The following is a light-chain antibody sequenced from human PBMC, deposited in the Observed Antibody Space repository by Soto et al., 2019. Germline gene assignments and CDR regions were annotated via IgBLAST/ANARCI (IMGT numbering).Light chain of an antibody. CDR1: NSNIGSDT. Sequence: QSVLTQPPSTSGTPGQRVTISCSGRNSNIGSDTVNWYQQVPGTAPKLLIRSSNQRPSGVPDRFSGSKSGTSASLVISGLQSEDEADYYCATWDDSLNGPVFGGGTQLTVL. J-gene: IGLJ2*01. V-gene: IGLV1-44*01. CDR3: ATWDDSLNGPV. CDR2: SSN.